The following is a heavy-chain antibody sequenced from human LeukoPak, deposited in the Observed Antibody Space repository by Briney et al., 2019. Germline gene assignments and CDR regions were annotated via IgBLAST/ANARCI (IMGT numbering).Heavy chain of an antibody. V-gene: IGHV3-66*01. Sequence: GGSLRLSCAASGFTVSTNYMSWVRQAPGEGLEWVSVIYSGDTTFYADSVRGKFTISRDNSKNTLYLQMNSLRAEDTAVYYCASILRSSSGYYFDYWGQGTLVTVSS. CDR1: GFTVSTNY. CDR3: ASILRSSSGYYFDY. J-gene: IGHJ4*02. CDR2: IYSGDTT. D-gene: IGHD3-10*01.